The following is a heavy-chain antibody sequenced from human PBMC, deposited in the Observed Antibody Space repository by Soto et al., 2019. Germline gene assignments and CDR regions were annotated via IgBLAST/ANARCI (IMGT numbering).Heavy chain of an antibody. CDR2: IIPIFGTA. CDR1: EGTFGGFA. V-gene: IGHV1-69*12. CDR3: ASHGITGTWVYYYGMDV. J-gene: IGHJ6*02. D-gene: IGHD1-7*01. Sequence: QFQRVRSGAEVKKPGSSVKVSCKASEGTFGGFAISWVRQAPGQGLEGMGGIIPIFGTANYAQKCQGRVTITAAESTSTAYMELSSLRSEDTAVYYCASHGITGTWVYYYGMDVWGQGTTVTVSS.